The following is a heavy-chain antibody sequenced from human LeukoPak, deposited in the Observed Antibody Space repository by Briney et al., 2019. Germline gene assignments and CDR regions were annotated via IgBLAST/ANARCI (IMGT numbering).Heavy chain of an antibody. V-gene: IGHV4-61*02. CDR1: GGSISSGSYY. D-gene: IGHD3-16*01. Sequence: PSETLSLTCTVSGGSISSGSYYWSWIRQPAGKGVEWIGRIYTSGSTNYNASLKSRVTISVDTSKNQFSLKLSSVTAADTAVYYCAREIRPYYYYYMDVWGKGTTVTVSS. CDR2: IYTSGST. CDR3: AREIRPYYYYYMDV. J-gene: IGHJ6*03.